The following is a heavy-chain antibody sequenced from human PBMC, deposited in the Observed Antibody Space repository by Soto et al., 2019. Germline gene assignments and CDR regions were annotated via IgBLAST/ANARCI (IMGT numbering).Heavy chain of an antibody. CDR1: VFTFGIYG. V-gene: IGHV3-23*01. CDR3: AKETSGDWGYMDV. CDR2: ITNSGDRT. D-gene: IGHD2-21*02. J-gene: IGHJ6*01. Sequence: PWGLLRVSCAPSVFTFGIYGMTWGRQAPGKGLEWVASITNSGDRTEYAFFVEGRFTISRDNSNNMLYLQMKNLRAGDTALYYGAKETSGDWGYMDVWGRGTTVTVSS.